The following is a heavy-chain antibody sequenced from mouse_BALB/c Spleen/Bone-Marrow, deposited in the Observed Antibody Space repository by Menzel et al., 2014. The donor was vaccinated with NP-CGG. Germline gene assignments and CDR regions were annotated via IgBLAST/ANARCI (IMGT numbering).Heavy chain of an antibody. CDR1: GYAFTNYL. CDR3: ARQLGPRYAMDY. Sequence: QVQLQQSGAELVRPGTSVKVSCKASGYAFTNYLIEWVKQRPGQGLEWIGVINPGSGGTNYNEKFKGKATLTADKSSSTAYMQLSSLTSDDSAVYFCARQLGPRYAMDYWGQGTSVTVSS. D-gene: IGHD3-1*01. CDR2: INPGSGGT. V-gene: IGHV1-54*01. J-gene: IGHJ4*01.